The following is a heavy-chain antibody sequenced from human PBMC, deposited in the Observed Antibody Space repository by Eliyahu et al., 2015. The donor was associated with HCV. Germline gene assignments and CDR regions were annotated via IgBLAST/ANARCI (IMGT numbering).Heavy chain of an antibody. CDR2: XIPIFGTA. CDR3: ARAPDTAMVVGAIRPPRIWFDP. V-gene: IGHV1-69*01. CDR1: GGTFSSYA. Sequence: QVQLVQSGAEVKKPGSSVKVSCKASGGTFSSYAIXWVRQAPGQGLEWMGGXIPIFGTANYAQKFQGRVTITADESTSTAYMELSSLRSEDTAVYYCARAPDTAMVVGAIRPPRIWFDPWGQGTLVTVSS. D-gene: IGHD5-18*01. J-gene: IGHJ5*02.